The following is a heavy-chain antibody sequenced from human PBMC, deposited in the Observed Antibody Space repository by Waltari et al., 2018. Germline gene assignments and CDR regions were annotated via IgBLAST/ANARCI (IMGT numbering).Heavy chain of an antibody. Sequence: QVQLQESGPGLVKPSETLSLTCTVAGGSISSSYWSWIRQPAGKGLEWIGRIYTSGSTNYNPSLKSRVTISVDKSKNQFSLKLSSVTAADTAVYYCAREGGYIYWYFDLWGRGTLVTVSS. D-gene: IGHD3-22*01. CDR3: AREGGYIYWYFDL. CDR2: IYTSGST. CDR1: GGSISSSY. J-gene: IGHJ2*01. V-gene: IGHV4-4*07.